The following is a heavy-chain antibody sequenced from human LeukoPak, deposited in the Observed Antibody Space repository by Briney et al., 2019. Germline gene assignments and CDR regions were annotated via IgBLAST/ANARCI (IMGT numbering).Heavy chain of an antibody. CDR3: ARGVPAAILEWFDP. V-gene: IGHV4-39*07. J-gene: IGHJ5*02. CDR2: IFYSGNT. D-gene: IGHD2-2*02. CDR1: GGSISSSSYY. Sequence: SSETLSLTCTVSGGSISSSSYYWGWIRQPPGKGLEWLGSIFYSGNTYYNPSLKSRVTMSVDTSKNQFSLKLSSVTAADTAVYYCARGVPAAILEWFDPWGQGTLVTVSS.